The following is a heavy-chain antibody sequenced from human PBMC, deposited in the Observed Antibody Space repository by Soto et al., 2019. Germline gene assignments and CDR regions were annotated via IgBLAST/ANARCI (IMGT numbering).Heavy chain of an antibody. V-gene: IGHV3-23*01. CDR1: GFTFSIYA. J-gene: IGHJ4*02. CDR2: ISGSGGST. Sequence: GGSLRLSCAASGFTFSIYAMSWVRHAPGKGLEWVSAISGSGGSTYYADSVKGRFTISRDNSKNTLYLQMNSLRAEDTAVYYCAKDRSTVKGYFDYWGQGTLVTVSS. CDR3: AKDRSTVKGYFDY. D-gene: IGHD4-4*01.